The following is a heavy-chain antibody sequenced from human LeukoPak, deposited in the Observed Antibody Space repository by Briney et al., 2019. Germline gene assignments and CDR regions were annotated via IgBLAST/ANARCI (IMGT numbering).Heavy chain of an antibody. V-gene: IGHV3-74*01. J-gene: IGHJ4*02. CDR3: ARATVSGWYTALAY. CDR1: GFTFSNYW. Sequence: GGSLRLSCAASGFTFSNYWMHWVRQVPGEGLVWVSHINSDGSSTSYADSVKGRFIVSRDNAKNTLYLIMNNLRAEDTAVYYCARATVSGWYTALAYWGQGTLVSASS. D-gene: IGHD6-19*01. CDR2: INSDGSST.